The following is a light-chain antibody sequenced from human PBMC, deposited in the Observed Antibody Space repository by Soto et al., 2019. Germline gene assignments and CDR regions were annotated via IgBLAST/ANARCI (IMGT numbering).Light chain of an antibody. J-gene: IGLJ2*01. CDR3: SSYTSSSTLV. V-gene: IGLV2-14*01. CDR2: EVS. CDR1: RSDVGGYNY. Sequence: QSALTQPASVSGSPGQSITISCTGTRSDVGGYNYVAWYQQHPGIAPKLMISEVSNRPSGVSNRFSGSKSGNTASLTISGLQAADEADYYCSSYTSSSTLVFGGGTKVTVL.